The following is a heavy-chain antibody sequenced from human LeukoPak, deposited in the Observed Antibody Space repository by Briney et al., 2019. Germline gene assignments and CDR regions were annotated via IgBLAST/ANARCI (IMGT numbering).Heavy chain of an antibody. D-gene: IGHD3/OR15-3a*01. V-gene: IGHV1-2*04. CDR2: INPNSGGT. CDR3: ARVHWTDAFDI. J-gene: IGHJ3*02. CDR1: GYTFTGYY. Sequence: ASVKVSCKASGYTFTGYYMHWVRQAPGQGPEWMGWINPNSGGTNYAQKFQGWVTMTRDTSISTAYMELSRLRSDDTAVYYCARVHWTDAFDIWGQGTMVTVSS.